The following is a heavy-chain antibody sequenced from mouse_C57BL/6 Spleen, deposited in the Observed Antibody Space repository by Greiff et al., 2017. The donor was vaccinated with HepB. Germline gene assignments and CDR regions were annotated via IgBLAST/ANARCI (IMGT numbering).Heavy chain of an antibody. CDR3: ARSRYYGSMDY. CDR2: IYPSDSET. V-gene: IGHV1-61*01. J-gene: IGHJ2*01. Sequence: VQLQQPGAELVRPGSSVKLSCKASGYTFTSYWMEWVKQRPGQGLEWIGNIYPSDSETHYNQKFKDKATLTVDKSSSTAYMQLSILTSEDSAVYYCARSRYYGSMDYWGQGTTLTVSS. D-gene: IGHD1-1*01. CDR1: GYTFTSYW.